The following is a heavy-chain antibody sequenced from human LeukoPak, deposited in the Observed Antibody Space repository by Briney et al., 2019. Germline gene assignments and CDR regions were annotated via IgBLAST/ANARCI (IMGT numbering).Heavy chain of an antibody. CDR1: GFTFDDYA. J-gene: IGHJ4*02. Sequence: PGGSLRLSCAASGFTFDDYAMHWVRQAPGKGLEWVSGISWNSGSIGYADSVKGRFTISRDNAKNSLYLQMNSLRAEDTAVYYCAKDERGYFDYWGQGTLVTVSS. D-gene: IGHD1-26*01. CDR2: ISWNSGSI. CDR3: AKDERGYFDY. V-gene: IGHV3-9*01.